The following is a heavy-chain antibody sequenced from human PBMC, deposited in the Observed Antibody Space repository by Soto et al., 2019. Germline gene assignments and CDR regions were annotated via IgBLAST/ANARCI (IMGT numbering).Heavy chain of an antibody. CDR1: GFTFSSYG. CDR2: IWYDGSNK. D-gene: IGHD3-10*01. Sequence: QVQLVESGGGVVQPGRSLRLSCAASGFTFSSYGMHWVRQAPGKGLEWVAVIWYDGSNKYYADSVKGRFTISRDNSKNTQYLQMNSLRAEDTAVYYCARDRGRGRGFDYWGQGTLVTVSS. CDR3: ARDRGRGRGFDY. J-gene: IGHJ4*02. V-gene: IGHV3-33*01.